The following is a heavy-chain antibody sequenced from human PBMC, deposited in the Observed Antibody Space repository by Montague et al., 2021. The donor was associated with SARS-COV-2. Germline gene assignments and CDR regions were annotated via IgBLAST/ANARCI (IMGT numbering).Heavy chain of an antibody. CDR1: GGSISSDDYY. CDR2: IYATGSA. Sequence: SQTLSLTCTVSGGSISSDDYYWSWIRQPPGKGLEWIGHIYATGSAKYNPSLESRVTISVDTSNNQFSLRLNSVTAADTAVYYCTRVVVVVPASPAPTLFDPWGQGILVTVSS. J-gene: IGHJ5*02. V-gene: IGHV4-61*09. D-gene: IGHD2-15*01. CDR3: TRVVVVVPASPAPTLFDP.